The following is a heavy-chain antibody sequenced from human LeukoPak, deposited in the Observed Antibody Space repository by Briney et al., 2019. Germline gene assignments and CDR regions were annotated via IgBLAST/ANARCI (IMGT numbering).Heavy chain of an antibody. CDR2: MSYSGST. D-gene: IGHD3-10*01. CDR3: ALLGGGPPMAPPDY. V-gene: IGHV4-59*08. CDR1: GGSVSGYY. Sequence: SETLSLTCTVSGGSVSGYYCNWIRQPPGKGLEWIGYMSYSGSTNYNPSLKSRVTISVDTSRNQFSLKLTSVTVADTAVYFCALLGGGPPMAPPDYWGQGTLVTVSS. J-gene: IGHJ4*02.